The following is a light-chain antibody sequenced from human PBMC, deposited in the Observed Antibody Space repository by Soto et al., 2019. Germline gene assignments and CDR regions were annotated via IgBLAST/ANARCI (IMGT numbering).Light chain of an antibody. CDR3: QQYNAYSQA. Sequence: DIKMTQSPSTLSASVGDRVTITCRASESVSRWLACYQQKPGRTHKLLIYQASTLETGVPSRFSGSGSGTECTLTISSLQPDDFATYYCQQYNAYSQAFGQGTKVEIK. J-gene: IGKJ1*01. V-gene: IGKV1-5*03. CDR1: ESVSRW. CDR2: QAS.